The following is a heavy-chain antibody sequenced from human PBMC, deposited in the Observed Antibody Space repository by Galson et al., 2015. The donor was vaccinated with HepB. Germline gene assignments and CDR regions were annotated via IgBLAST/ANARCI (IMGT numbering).Heavy chain of an antibody. CDR1: GFTFSSYS. J-gene: IGHJ6*02. D-gene: IGHD6-19*01. CDR3: AKDSSGWYGFLYYYGMDV. Sequence: SLRLSCAAPGFTFSSYSMNWVRQAPGKGLEWVSSISSSSSYIYYADSVKGRFTISRDNAKNSLYLQMNSLRAEDTAVYYCAKDSSGWYGFLYYYGMDVWGQGTTVTVSS. CDR2: ISSSSSYI. V-gene: IGHV3-21*01.